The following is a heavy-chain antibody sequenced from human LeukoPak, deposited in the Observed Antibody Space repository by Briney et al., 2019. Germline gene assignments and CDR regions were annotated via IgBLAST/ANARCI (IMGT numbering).Heavy chain of an antibody. CDR1: GYTFTSYY. CDR3: ARDFAVAIYAGYYYYGMDV. CDR2: INPSGGST. Sequence: ASVKVSCKASGYTFTSYYMHWVRQAPGQGLEWMGIINPSGGSTSYAQKFQGRVTMTRDTSTSTVYMELSSLRSEDTAVYYCARDFAVAIYAGYYYYGMDVWGQGTTVTVSS. V-gene: IGHV1-46*01. J-gene: IGHJ6*02. D-gene: IGHD6-19*01.